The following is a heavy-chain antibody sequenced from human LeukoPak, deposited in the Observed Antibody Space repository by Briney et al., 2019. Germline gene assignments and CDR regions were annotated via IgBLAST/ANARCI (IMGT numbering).Heavy chain of an antibody. CDR2: IYTSGST. V-gene: IGHV4-61*02. J-gene: IGHJ4*02. CDR3: ARGRYSSGWYSLAPSTSFDY. CDR1: GGSISSGSYY. D-gene: IGHD6-19*01. Sequence: PSETLSLTCTVSGGSISSGSYYWSWIRQPAGKGLEWIGRIYTSGSTYYNPSLKSRVTISVDTSKNQFSLKLSSVTAADTAVYYCARGRYSSGWYSLAPSTSFDYWGQGTLVTVSS.